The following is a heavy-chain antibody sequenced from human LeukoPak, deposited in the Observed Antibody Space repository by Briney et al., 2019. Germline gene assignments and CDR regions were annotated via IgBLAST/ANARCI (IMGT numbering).Heavy chain of an antibody. V-gene: IGHV4-30-4*01. D-gene: IGHD4-17*01. CDR3: ARDNDYGDYGGGY. Sequence: PSETLSLTCTVSGGSISSGDYYWSWIRQPPGKGLEWIGYIYYSGSTYYNPSLKSRVTISVDTSKNQFSLKLSSVTAADTAVYYCARDNDYGDYGGGYWGQGTLVTVSS. CDR1: GGSISSGDYY. J-gene: IGHJ4*02. CDR2: IYYSGST.